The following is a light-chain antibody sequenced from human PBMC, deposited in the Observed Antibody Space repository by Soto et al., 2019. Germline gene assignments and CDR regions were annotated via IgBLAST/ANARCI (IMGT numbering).Light chain of an antibody. Sequence: EIVLTQSPGTLSLSPGERATLSCRASQSVSSSYLAWYQQKPGQAPRLLIYGASSRATGIPDRFSGSGSGTEFTLTISSLEPEDFAVYYCQQYRSSPPWTFGQGTKVEIK. CDR1: QSVSSSY. V-gene: IGKV3-20*01. J-gene: IGKJ1*01. CDR3: QQYRSSPPWT. CDR2: GAS.